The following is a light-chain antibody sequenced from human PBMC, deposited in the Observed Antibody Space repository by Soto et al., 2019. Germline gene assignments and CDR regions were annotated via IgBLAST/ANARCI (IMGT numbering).Light chain of an antibody. Sequence: EIVMTQCPASLSVSPGDGATLSCRASQSVASNVAWYQQKAGQGPRLLIHGASTRAAGVPARFSGSGSGTDFTLTISSLQSEDFAVYYCQQYHNWPPQYTFGQGTKLQIK. J-gene: IGKJ2*01. V-gene: IGKV3-15*01. CDR1: QSVASN. CDR3: QQYHNWPPQYT. CDR2: GAS.